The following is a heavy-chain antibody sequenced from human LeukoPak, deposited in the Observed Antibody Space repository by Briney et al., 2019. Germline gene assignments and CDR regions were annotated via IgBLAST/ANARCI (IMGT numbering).Heavy chain of an antibody. J-gene: IGHJ5*02. CDR2: IYYSGST. V-gene: IGHV4-39*02. D-gene: IGHD6-19*01. CDR1: GGSISSSSYY. Sequence: SETLSLTCTVSGGSISSSSYYWGWIRQPPGKGLEWIGSIYYSGSTYYNPSLKSRVTISVDTSKNQFSLKLSSVTAADTAVYYCARELGWYWFDPWGQGTLVTVSS. CDR3: ARELGWYWFDP.